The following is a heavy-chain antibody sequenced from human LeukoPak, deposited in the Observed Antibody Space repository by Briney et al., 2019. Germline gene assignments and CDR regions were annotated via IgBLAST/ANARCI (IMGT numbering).Heavy chain of an antibody. CDR3: ASWKSCYYGMDV. Sequence: RPSETLSLTCAVYGGSFSGYYWSWIRQPPGKGLEWIGEINHSGSTNYNPSLKSRVTISVDTSKNQFSLKLSSVTAADTAAYYCASWKSCYYGMDVWGQGTTVTVSS. J-gene: IGHJ6*02. D-gene: IGHD1-1*01. CDR1: GGSFSGYY. V-gene: IGHV4-34*01. CDR2: INHSGST.